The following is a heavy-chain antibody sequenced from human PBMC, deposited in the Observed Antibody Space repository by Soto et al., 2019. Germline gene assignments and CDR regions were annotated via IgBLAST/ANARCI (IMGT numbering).Heavy chain of an antibody. Sequence: SETLSLTCAVYGGSFSGYYWSWIRQPPGKGLEWIGEINHSGSTNYNPSLKSRVTISVDTSKNQFSLKLSSVTAADTAVYYCAREKRSGYYLTRHWFDPWGQGTLVTVSS. CDR2: INHSGST. CDR1: GGSFSGYY. J-gene: IGHJ5*02. D-gene: IGHD3-3*01. CDR3: AREKRSGYYLTRHWFDP. V-gene: IGHV4-34*01.